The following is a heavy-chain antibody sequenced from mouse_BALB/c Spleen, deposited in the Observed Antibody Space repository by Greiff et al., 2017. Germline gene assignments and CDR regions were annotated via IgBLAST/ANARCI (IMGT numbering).Heavy chain of an antibody. CDR2: ISSGSSTI. V-gene: IGHV5-17*02. CDR3: ARSREGDAMDY. Sequence: EVHLVESGGGLVQPGGSRKLSCAASGFTFSSFGMHWVRQAPEKGLEWVAYISSGSSTIYYADTVKGRFTISRDNPKNTLFLQMTSLRSEDTAMYYCARSREGDAMDYWGQGTSVTVSS. J-gene: IGHJ4*01. CDR1: GFTFSSFG.